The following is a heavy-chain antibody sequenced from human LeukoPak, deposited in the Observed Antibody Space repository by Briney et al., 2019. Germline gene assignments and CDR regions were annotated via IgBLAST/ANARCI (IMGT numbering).Heavy chain of an antibody. J-gene: IGHJ3*02. V-gene: IGHV4-39*01. CDR2: IYYSGST. D-gene: IGHD3-3*01. CDR3: ARHKGDFWSGRDAFDI. Sequence: SETLSLTCTVSGGSISSSSYYWGWIRQPPGKGLEWIGSIYYSGSTYYNPSLKSRVTISVDTSKNQFSLKLSSVTAADTAVYYCARHKGDFWSGRDAFDIWGQGTMVTVSS. CDR1: GGSISSSSYY.